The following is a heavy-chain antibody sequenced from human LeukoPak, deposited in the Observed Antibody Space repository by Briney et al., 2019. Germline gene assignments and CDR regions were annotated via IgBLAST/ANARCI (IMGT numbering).Heavy chain of an antibody. CDR1: GGGSISSGSYY. V-gene: IGHV4-61*02. CDR3: ARVSRRGGDY. CDR2: INTSGST. Sequence: SETLSLTCTVSGGGSISSGSYYWSWIRQPAGKGLEWIGRINTSGSTNYNPSLKSRVTISLDTSKNQFSLRLSSVTAADTAVYYCARVSRRGGDYWGQGTLVTVSS. D-gene: IGHD3-16*01. J-gene: IGHJ4*02.